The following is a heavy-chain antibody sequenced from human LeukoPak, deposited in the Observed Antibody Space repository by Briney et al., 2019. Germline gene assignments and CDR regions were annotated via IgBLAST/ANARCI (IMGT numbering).Heavy chain of an antibody. CDR1: GGYFSGYY. CDR3: AITIPQGEYSYGPLFDY. V-gene: IGHV4-34*01. D-gene: IGHD5-18*01. Sequence: SETLSLTCAVYGGYFSGYYWSWIRQPPGKGLEWIGEINHSGSTNYNPSLKSRVTISVDTSKNQFSLKLSSVTAADTAVYYCAITIPQGEYSYGPLFDYWGQGTLVTVSS. CDR2: INHSGST. J-gene: IGHJ4*02.